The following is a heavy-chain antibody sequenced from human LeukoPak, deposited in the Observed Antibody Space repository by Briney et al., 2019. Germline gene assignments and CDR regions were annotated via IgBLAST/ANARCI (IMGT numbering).Heavy chain of an antibody. Sequence: GSLRLSCAASGFTVSSNHVTWVRQPPGKGLEWIGTIYYSGSTYYNPSLKSRVTISLDTSKNQFSLKLSSVTAADTAVYYCARPSPGTVDFLGQGNLVTASS. CDR1: GFTVSSNH. CDR2: IYYSGST. J-gene: IGHJ4*01. CDR3: ARPSPGTVDF. V-gene: IGHV4-59*04. D-gene: IGHD6-13*01.